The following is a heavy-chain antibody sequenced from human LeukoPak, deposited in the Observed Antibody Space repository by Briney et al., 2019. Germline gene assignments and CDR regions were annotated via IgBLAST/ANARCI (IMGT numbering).Heavy chain of an antibody. CDR1: GGSISSSSYY. Sequence: SETLSLTCTVSGGSISSSSYYWGWIRQPPGKGLEWIGEINHSGSTNYNPSLKSRVTISVDTSKNQFSLKLSSVTAADTAVYYCARGLRSGIAVAGTGYYYYYMDVWGKGTTVTVSS. J-gene: IGHJ6*03. V-gene: IGHV4-39*07. D-gene: IGHD6-19*01. CDR3: ARGLRSGIAVAGTGYYYYYMDV. CDR2: INHSGST.